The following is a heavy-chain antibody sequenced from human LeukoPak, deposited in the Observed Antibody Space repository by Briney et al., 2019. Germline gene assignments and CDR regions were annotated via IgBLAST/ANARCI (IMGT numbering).Heavy chain of an antibody. V-gene: IGHV3-30*02. D-gene: IGHD6-19*01. CDR2: IRYDGSNK. Sequence: QSGGSLRLSCAASGFTFSSYGMHWVRQAPGKGLEWVAFIRYDGSNKYYADSVKGRFTISRDNSKNTLYLQMNSLRAEDTAVYYCAKDPFTVAGTPPLFDYWGQGTLVTVSS. CDR1: GFTFSSYG. CDR3: AKDPFTVAGTPPLFDY. J-gene: IGHJ4*02.